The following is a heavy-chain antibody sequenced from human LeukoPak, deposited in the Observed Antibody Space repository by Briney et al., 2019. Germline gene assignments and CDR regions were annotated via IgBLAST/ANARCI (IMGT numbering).Heavy chain of an antibody. J-gene: IGHJ4*02. CDR1: GFTFSSYG. Sequence: PGRSLRLSCAASGFTFSSYGMHWVRQAPGKGLEWVAVIWYDGNNKYYADSVKGRFTISRDNSMSTLYLQMNSLSTEDTAVYYCAKRASSYFDYWGQGTLVTVSS. V-gene: IGHV3-33*06. CDR2: IWYDGNNK. CDR3: AKRASSYFDY. D-gene: IGHD6-6*01.